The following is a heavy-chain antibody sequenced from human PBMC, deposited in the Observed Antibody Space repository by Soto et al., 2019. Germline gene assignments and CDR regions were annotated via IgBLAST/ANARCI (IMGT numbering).Heavy chain of an antibody. J-gene: IGHJ4*02. Sequence: QVQLVQSGAEVRKPGASVKVSCKASGYTFSDYYIHWVRQAPGQGLEWMGWINPNSGDTKDAPKFQGGVTMTRDTSITTAYMEFSMLRSGDTAVYYCAREPATAKPEGVDFWGQGTLVTVSS. CDR3: AREPATAKPEGVDF. D-gene: IGHD1-1*01. CDR1: GYTFSDYY. CDR2: INPNSGDT. V-gene: IGHV1-2*02.